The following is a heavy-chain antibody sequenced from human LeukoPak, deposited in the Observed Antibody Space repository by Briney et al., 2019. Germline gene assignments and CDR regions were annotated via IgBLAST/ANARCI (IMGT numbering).Heavy chain of an antibody. V-gene: IGHV3-23*01. CDR3: ARVRYGELDV. Sequence: GGALRLSCAASVFTFSSYAMSWVRQAPGRGLEWVSSMSGSGGSTYYADTVKGRFTISRDDSKNTRYLQMNSLRAEDTAVYYCARVRYGELDVWGQGTTVTVSS. J-gene: IGHJ6*02. D-gene: IGHD4-17*01. CDR1: VFTFSSYA. CDR2: MSGSGGST.